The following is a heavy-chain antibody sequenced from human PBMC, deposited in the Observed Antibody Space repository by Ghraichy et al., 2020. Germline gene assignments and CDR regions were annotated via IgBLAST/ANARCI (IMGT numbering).Heavy chain of an antibody. V-gene: IGHV4-4*07. Sequence: SETLSLTCTVSGGSISSYYWSWIWQPAGKGLEWIGRIYTSGSTNYNPSLKSRVTISVDTSKNQFSLKLSSVTAADTAVYYCAKAPIVGATSKPGGMDVWGQGTTVTVSS. CDR1: GGSISSYY. CDR3: AKAPIVGATSKPGGMDV. D-gene: IGHD1-26*01. J-gene: IGHJ6*02. CDR2: IYTSGST.